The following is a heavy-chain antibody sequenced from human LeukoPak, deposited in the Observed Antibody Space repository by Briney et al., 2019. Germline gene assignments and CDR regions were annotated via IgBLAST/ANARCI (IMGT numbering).Heavy chain of an antibody. CDR3: ARTTYYYDSSGYYLSRRAYYFDY. V-gene: IGHV4-34*01. Sequence: PSETLSLTCAVYGGSFSGYYWSWIRQPPGKGLEWIGEINHSGSTNYNPSLKSRVTISVDTSKNQFSLKLSSVTAADTAVNYCARTTYYYDSSGYYLSRRAYYFDYWGQGTLVTVSS. CDR1: GGSFSGYY. J-gene: IGHJ4*02. CDR2: INHSGST. D-gene: IGHD3-22*01.